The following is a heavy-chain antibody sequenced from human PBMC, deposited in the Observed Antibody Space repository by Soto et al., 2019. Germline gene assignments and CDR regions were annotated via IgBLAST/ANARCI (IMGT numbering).Heavy chain of an antibody. D-gene: IGHD2-21*01. CDR1: GYTFSRYG. CDR2: ISAYNGNT. CDR3: ARDQGFRVVINNNWFDP. V-gene: IGHV1-18*01. J-gene: IGHJ5*02. Sequence: GASVKVSCKASGYTFSRYGIMWVRQAPGQGLEWMGWISAYNGNTNSAEKLRGRLTMTTDASTTTAYMELRSLRSDDTAIYYCARDQGFRVVINNNWFDPWGQGTLVTVSS.